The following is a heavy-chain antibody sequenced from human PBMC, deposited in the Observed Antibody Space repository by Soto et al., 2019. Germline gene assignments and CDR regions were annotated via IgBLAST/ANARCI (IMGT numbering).Heavy chain of an antibody. CDR2: IYYSGST. CDR1: GGSISSSSYY. CDR3: ARLRVARSFDY. D-gene: IGHD5-12*01. Sequence: SETLSLTCTVSGGSISSSSYYWGWIRQPPGKGLKWIGSIYYSGSTYYNPSLKSRVTISVDTSKNQFSLKLSSVTAADTAVYYCARLRVARSFDYWGQGTLVTVSS. V-gene: IGHV4-39*01. J-gene: IGHJ4*02.